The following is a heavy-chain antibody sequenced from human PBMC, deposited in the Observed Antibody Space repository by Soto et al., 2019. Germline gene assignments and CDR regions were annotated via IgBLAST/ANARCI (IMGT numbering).Heavy chain of an antibody. CDR3: AKAASYSGSSDY. CDR2: ISYDGSNK. CDR1: GFTFSSYG. J-gene: IGHJ4*02. V-gene: IGHV3-30*18. Sequence: PGGSLRLSCAASGFTFSSYGMHWVRQAPGKGLEWVAVISYDGSNKYYADSVKGRFTISRDNSKNTLYLQMNSLRAEDTAVYYCAKAASYSGSSDYWGQGTLVTSPQ. D-gene: IGHD1-26*01.